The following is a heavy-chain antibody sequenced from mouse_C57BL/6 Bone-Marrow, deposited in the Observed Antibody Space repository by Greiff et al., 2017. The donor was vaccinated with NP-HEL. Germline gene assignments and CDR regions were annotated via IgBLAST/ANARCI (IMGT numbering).Heavy chain of an antibody. Sequence: VKVVESGAELVKPGASVKISCKASGYAFSSYWMNWVKQRPGKGLEWIGQIYPGDGDTNYNGKFKGKATLTADKSSSTAYMQLSSLTSEDSAVYFCARKRSSGFHYAMDYWGQGTSVTVSS. J-gene: IGHJ4*01. CDR3: ARKRSSGFHYAMDY. CDR1: GYAFSSYW. D-gene: IGHD3-2*02. V-gene: IGHV1-80*01. CDR2: IYPGDGDT.